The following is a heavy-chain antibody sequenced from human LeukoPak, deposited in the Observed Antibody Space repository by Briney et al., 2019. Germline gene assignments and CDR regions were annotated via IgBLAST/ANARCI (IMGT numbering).Heavy chain of an antibody. CDR2: INHSGST. Sequence: SETLSLTCAVYGGSFSGYYWSWIRQPPGKGLEWIGEINHSGSTNYNPFLKSRVTISVDTSKNQFSLKLSSVTAADTAVYYCARGRSSGWCDYWGQGTLVTVSS. V-gene: IGHV4-34*01. D-gene: IGHD6-19*01. CDR3: ARGRSSGWCDY. J-gene: IGHJ4*02. CDR1: GGSFSGYY.